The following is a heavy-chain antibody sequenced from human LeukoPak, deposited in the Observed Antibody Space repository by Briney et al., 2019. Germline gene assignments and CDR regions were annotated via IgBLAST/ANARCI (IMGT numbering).Heavy chain of an antibody. V-gene: IGHV3-23*01. CDR3: AKAGPHSGNYHGDAFDI. CDR2: ISGSGVST. CDR1: GFTFSSYA. J-gene: IGHJ3*02. Sequence: PGGSLRLSCAASGFTFSSYAMSWVRQAPGKGLEWVSGISGSGVSTYYADSVKGRFTISRDNSKNTLYLQMNSLRAEDTAVYYCAKAGPHSGNYHGDAFDIWGQGTMVTVSS. D-gene: IGHD1-26*01.